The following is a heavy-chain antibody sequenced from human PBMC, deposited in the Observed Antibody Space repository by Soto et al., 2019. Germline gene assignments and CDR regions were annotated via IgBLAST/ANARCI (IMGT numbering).Heavy chain of an antibody. V-gene: IGHV4-59*01. D-gene: IGHD4-17*01. J-gene: IGHJ4*02. CDR2: IHYSGST. CDR1: GGSISSYY. CDR3: ARIEGYGDPFDY. Sequence: SETLSLTCTVSGGSISSYYWSWIRQPPGKGLEWIGYIHYSGSTNYNPSLKSRVTISVDTSKNQFSLKLTSVTTADTAVYYCARIEGYGDPFDYWGQGTLVTVSS.